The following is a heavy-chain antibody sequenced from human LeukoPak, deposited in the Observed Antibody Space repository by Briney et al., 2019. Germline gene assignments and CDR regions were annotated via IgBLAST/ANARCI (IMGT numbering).Heavy chain of an antibody. J-gene: IGHJ6*02. D-gene: IGHD4-23*01. V-gene: IGHV4-61*01. CDR3: ARDRDDYGGRKAYYYYGMDV. CDR1: GVTVSSGSYY. Sequence: SETLSLTCTVSGVTVSSGSYYWSWLRQPPGKGLEWYGYIYYSGITNYNPSLKRRATISVNTSKIQYSLRLSSVTAADTAVYYCARDRDDYGGRKAYYYYGMDVWGQGTTVTVSS. CDR2: IYYSGIT.